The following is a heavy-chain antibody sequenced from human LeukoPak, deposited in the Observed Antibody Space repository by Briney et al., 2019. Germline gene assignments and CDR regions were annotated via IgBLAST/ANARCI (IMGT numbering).Heavy chain of an antibody. D-gene: IGHD6-6*01. CDR1: GFTFSSYG. CDR3: ARDGSGSSSSDAFDI. Sequence: GGSLRLSCAASGFTFSSYGMHWVRQAPGKGLEWVAFIRYDGSNKYYADSVKGRFTISRDNSKNTLYLQMNSLRAEDTAVYYCARDGSGSSSSDAFDIWGQGTMVTVSS. CDR2: IRYDGSNK. J-gene: IGHJ3*02. V-gene: IGHV3-30*02.